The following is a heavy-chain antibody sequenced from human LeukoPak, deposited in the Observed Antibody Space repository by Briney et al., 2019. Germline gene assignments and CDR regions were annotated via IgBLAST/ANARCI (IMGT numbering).Heavy chain of an antibody. D-gene: IGHD2-2*01. CDR3: AREGEKDIVVVPAPGQAAFDI. J-gene: IGHJ3*02. CDR2: IIPIFGTA. Sequence: SVKVSCKASGGTFSSYAISWVRQAPGQGLEWMGGIIPIFGTANYAQKFQGRVTITADESTSTANMELSSLRSDDTAVYYCAREGEKDIVVVPAPGQAAFDIWGQGTMVTVSS. V-gene: IGHV1-69*01. CDR1: GGTFSSYA.